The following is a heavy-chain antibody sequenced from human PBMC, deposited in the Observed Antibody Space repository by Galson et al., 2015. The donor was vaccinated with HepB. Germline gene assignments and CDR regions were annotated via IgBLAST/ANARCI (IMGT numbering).Heavy chain of an antibody. V-gene: IGHV4-34*01. D-gene: IGHD2/OR15-2a*01. CDR2: INHSGST. Sequence: LSLTCAVYGGSFSGYYWSWIRQPPGKGLEWLGEINHSGSTNYNPSLKSRVTISVDTSKNQFSLKLSSVTAADTAVYYCARGRQRFVRYWFDPWGQGTLVTVSS. CDR1: GGSFSGYY. CDR3: ARGRQRFVRYWFDP. J-gene: IGHJ5*02.